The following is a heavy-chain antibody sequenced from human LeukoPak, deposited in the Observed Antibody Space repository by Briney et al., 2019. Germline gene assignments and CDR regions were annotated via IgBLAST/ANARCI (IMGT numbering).Heavy chain of an antibody. Sequence: SETLSLTCTVSGGSISSSSYYWGWIRQPPGKGLEWIGSIYYSGSTYYNPFLKSRVTISVDTSKNQFSLKLSSVTAADTAVYYCARHHYDFWSGYWFDPWGQGTLVTVSS. CDR3: ARHHYDFWSGYWFDP. J-gene: IGHJ5*02. CDR2: IYYSGST. CDR1: GGSISSSSYY. D-gene: IGHD3-3*01. V-gene: IGHV4-39*01.